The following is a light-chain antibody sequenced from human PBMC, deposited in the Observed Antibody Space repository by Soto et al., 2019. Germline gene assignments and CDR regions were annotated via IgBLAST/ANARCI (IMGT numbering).Light chain of an antibody. J-gene: IGKJ5*01. V-gene: IGKV3-11*01. CDR3: QQRSKSIT. CDR2: DAS. CDR1: QSVSSY. Sequence: EIVLTQSPATLSLSPGGRATLSCRASQSVSSYLAWYQQKPGQAPRLLIYDASNRATGIPARFSGSGSGTDFTLTISSLEPEDFAVYYCQQRSKSITFGQGTRLEIK.